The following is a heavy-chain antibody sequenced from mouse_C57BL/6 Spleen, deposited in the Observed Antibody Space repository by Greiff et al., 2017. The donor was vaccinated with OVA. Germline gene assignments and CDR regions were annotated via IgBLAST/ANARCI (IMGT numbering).Heavy chain of an antibody. J-gene: IGHJ1*03. CDR2: INYDGSST. CDR1: GFTFSDYY. Sequence: VQLKESEGGLVQPGSSMKLSCTASGFTFSDYYMAWVRQVPEKGLEWVANINYDGSSTYYLDSLKSRFIISRDNAKNILYLQMSSLKSEDTATYYCARGGTWYFDVWGTGTTVTVSS. D-gene: IGHD3-3*01. CDR3: ARGGTWYFDV. V-gene: IGHV5-16*01.